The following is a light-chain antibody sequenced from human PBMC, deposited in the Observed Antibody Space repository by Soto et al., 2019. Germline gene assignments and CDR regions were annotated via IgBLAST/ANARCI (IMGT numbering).Light chain of an antibody. CDR3: QQRSNWPPT. CDR2: DAS. J-gene: IGKJ4*01. V-gene: IGKV3-11*01. Sequence: EIVLTQSPATLSFSPGERATLCCRASQSVSSYLAWYQQKPGQAPRLLIYDASNRATGIPARFSGSGSGTDFTLTISSLEPEDFAVYYCQQRSNWPPTFGGGTKVELK. CDR1: QSVSSY.